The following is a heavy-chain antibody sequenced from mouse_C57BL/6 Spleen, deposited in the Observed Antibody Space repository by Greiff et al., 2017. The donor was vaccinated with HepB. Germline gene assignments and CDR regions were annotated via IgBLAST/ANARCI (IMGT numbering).Heavy chain of an antibody. Sequence: VQLQQSGPELVKPGASVKISCKASGYTFTDYYMNWVKQSHGKSLEWIGDINPNNGGTSYNQKFKGKATLTVDKSSSTAYMELRSLTSEDSAVYYCARLLGSDYFDYWGQGTTLTVSS. V-gene: IGHV1-26*01. CDR2: INPNNGGT. CDR3: ARLLGSDYFDY. CDR1: GYTFTDYY. J-gene: IGHJ2*01. D-gene: IGHD1-1*01.